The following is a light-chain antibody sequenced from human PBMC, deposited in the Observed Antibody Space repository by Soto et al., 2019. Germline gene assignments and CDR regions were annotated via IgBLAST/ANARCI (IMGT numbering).Light chain of an antibody. V-gene: IGLV2-8*01. CDR2: EVS. CDR1: SSDVGGYNY. CDR3: SSYGGSNNVL. Sequence: QSALTQPPSASGSPGQSVTISCTGTSSDVGGYNYVSWYQQYPGKAPTLMIYEVSKRPSRVPDRFSDSKSGNTASLTVSGLQAEDEADYYCSSYGGSNNVLFGGGTKLTVL. J-gene: IGLJ2*01.